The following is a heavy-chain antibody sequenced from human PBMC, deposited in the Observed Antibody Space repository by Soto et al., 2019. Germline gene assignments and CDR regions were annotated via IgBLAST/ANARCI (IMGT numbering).Heavy chain of an antibody. CDR3: ARFPLPGYDFWSGYLGWFDP. D-gene: IGHD3-3*01. V-gene: IGHV4-39*01. CDR2: INYSGST. J-gene: IGHJ5*02. CDR1: GGSISSSSYY. Sequence: PSETLSLTCTVSGGSISSSSYYWGWIRQPPGKGLEWIGSINYSGSTYYNPSLKSRVTISVDTSKNQFSLRLSSVTAADTAMYYCARFPLPGYDFWSGYLGWFDPWGQGTLVTVSS.